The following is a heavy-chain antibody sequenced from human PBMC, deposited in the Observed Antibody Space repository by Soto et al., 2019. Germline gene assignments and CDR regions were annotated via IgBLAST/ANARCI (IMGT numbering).Heavy chain of an antibody. J-gene: IGHJ4*02. CDR1: GYTFTSYT. Sequence: QVQLVQSGAEVKKPGASVKVSCKASGYTFTSYTMHWVRQAPGQRLEWMGWINAGNGNTKYSQKFQGRVTITRDTSASTAYMELSSLRSVDTAVYYCVYGSGSYYIFDYWGQGTLVTVSS. CDR3: VYGSGSYYIFDY. CDR2: INAGNGNT. V-gene: IGHV1-3*01. D-gene: IGHD3-10*01.